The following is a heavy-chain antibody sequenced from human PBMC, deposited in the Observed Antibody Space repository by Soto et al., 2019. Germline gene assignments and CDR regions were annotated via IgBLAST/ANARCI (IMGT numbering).Heavy chain of an antibody. V-gene: IGHV1-46*03. CDR1: GYTFTSYY. D-gene: IGHD2-21*02. Sequence: QVQLVQSGAEVKKPGASVKVSCKASGYTFTSYYMNWVRQAPGQGLEWLGIINPSGGYTTYAQRCPDRVPMTSDTSTSTVHMALGCLTSEATAVYYCARGGGLVVVTAPYDHWGPGPLVTVSS. J-gene: IGHJ4*02. CDR2: INPSGGYT. CDR3: ARGGGLVVVTAPYDH.